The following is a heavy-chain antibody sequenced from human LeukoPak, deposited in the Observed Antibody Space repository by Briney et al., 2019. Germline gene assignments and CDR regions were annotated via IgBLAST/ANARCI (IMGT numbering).Heavy chain of an antibody. D-gene: IGHD3-3*01. CDR1: GFTFSSYA. J-gene: IGHJ4*02. Sequence: GGSLRLSCAASGFTFSSYAMSWVRQAPGKGLEWVSAISGSGGSTYYADSVKGRFTISRDNSKNTLYLQTNSLRAEDTAVYYCAKEVEYYDFWSGYDYWGQGTLVTVSS. CDR2: ISGSGGST. CDR3: AKEVEYYDFWSGYDY. V-gene: IGHV3-23*01.